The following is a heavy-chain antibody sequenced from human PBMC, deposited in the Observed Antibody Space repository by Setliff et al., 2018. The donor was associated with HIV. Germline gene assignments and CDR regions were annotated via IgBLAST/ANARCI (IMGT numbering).Heavy chain of an antibody. CDR3: TRGGSMTTLTS. CDR2: IYYNVNN. CDR1: GVSISSQY. Sequence: SETLSLTCAVSGVSISSQYWSWIRQPPGKGLEWIGFIYYNVNNNYNPSLKSRVSISVDTSKNQFSLRLSSVTAADTAVYYCTRGGSMTTLTSWGQGTLVTVSS. J-gene: IGHJ4*02. D-gene: IGHD1-26*01. V-gene: IGHV4-59*11.